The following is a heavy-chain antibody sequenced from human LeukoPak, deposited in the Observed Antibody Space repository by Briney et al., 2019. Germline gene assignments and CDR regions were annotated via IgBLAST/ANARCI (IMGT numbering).Heavy chain of an antibody. D-gene: IGHD4-17*01. CDR1: GFTFSSYS. CDR2: ISSSSSTI. CDR3: ARDSSFRPYGDYEGRRYFDY. J-gene: IGHJ4*02. Sequence: GGSLRLSCAASGFTFSSYSMNWVRQAPGKGLEWVSYISSSSSTIYYADSVKGRFTISRDNAKNSLYLQMNSLRAEDTAVYYCARDSSFRPYGDYEGRRYFDYWGQGTLVTVSS. V-gene: IGHV3-48*04.